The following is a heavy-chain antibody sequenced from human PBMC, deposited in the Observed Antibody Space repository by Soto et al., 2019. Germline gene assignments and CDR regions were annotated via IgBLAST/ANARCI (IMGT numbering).Heavy chain of an antibody. CDR1: GFTFSKAW. V-gene: IGHV3-15*01. CDR3: TTDGGVTAYPLFWA. J-gene: IGHJ5*02. Sequence: GGSLRLSCAASGFTFSKAWVSWVRQAPGKGLEWVGRLKSKSAGGTSDYAAPVKGRFIISRDDSKNTLYLQMNTLKTEDTAVYHCTTDGGVTAYPLFWAWGQGTLVTVSS. CDR2: LKSKSAGGTS. D-gene: IGHD2-21*02.